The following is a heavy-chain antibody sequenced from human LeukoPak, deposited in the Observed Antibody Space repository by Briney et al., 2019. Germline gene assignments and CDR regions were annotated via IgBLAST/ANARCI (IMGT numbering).Heavy chain of an antibody. Sequence: PGGSLRLSCAGSGFTFRSYEMNWVRQAPGKGLEWVSYISSSSSMIYYADSVKGRFTISRDNAKNSLYLQMKSLRDEDTAIYYCARDYGDLPARVPYFDYWGQGTLVTVSS. CDR3: ARDYGDLPARVPYFDY. J-gene: IGHJ4*02. CDR2: ISSSSSMI. V-gene: IGHV3-48*02. CDR1: GFTFRSYE. D-gene: IGHD4-17*01.